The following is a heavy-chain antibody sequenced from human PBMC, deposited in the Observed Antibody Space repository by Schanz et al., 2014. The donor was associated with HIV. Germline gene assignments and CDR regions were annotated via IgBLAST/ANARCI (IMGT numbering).Heavy chain of an antibody. V-gene: IGHV3-23*04. CDR3: ATQRYRYCSGASCYSGS. Sequence: VQLVESGGGLVQPGGSLRLSCVASGFTFSGFAMSWVRQTPGKGLEWVSTISASGGSTYYADSVLARFTISRDNSKNTLFLQINGLRADDTAIYYCATQRYRYCSGASCYSGSGGQGTPVTVSS. CDR1: GFTFSGFA. CDR2: ISASGGST. D-gene: IGHD2-15*01. J-gene: IGHJ4*02.